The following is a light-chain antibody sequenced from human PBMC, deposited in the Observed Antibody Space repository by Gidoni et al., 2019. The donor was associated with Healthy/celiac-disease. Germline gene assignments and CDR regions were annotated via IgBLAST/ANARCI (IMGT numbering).Light chain of an antibody. V-gene: IGLV1-44*01. Sequence: QSVLTQPPSASGTPGQRVTISCSGSSSNIGSNTVNWYQQLPGTAPKLLIYSNNQPPPGVPDRFSGSKSGTSASLAISGLQSEDEADYYCAAWDDSLNGNWVFGGGTKLTVL. CDR3: AAWDDSLNGNWV. CDR1: SSNIGSNT. J-gene: IGLJ3*02. CDR2: SNN.